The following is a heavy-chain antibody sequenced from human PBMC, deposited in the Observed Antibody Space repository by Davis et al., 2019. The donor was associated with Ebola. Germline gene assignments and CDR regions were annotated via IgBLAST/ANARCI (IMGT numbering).Heavy chain of an antibody. V-gene: IGHV5-51*01. CDR1: GYSFSDYW. CDR3: ARVGQLQLVSWFDP. Sequence: GESLKISCKASGYSFSDYWIAWVRQMPGRGLEWMGMIYPGDSDTRYNPSFQGQVSISADKSISTAYLHWRGLQASDSALFYCARVGQLQLVSWFDPWGQGTQVTVPS. D-gene: IGHD6-13*01. CDR2: IYPGDSDT. J-gene: IGHJ5*02.